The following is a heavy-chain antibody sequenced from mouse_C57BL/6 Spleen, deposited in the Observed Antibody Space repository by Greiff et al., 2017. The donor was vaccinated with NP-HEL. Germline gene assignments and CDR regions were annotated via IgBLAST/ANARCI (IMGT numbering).Heavy chain of an antibody. CDR2: IDPSDSYT. Sequence: VKLQQPGAELVKPGASVKLSCKASGYTFTSYWMQWVKQRPGQGLEWIGEIDPSDSYTNYNQKFKGKATLTVDTSSSTAYMQLSSLTAEDSAVYYCARRITTVVGDYWGQGTTLTVSS. J-gene: IGHJ2*01. V-gene: IGHV1-50*01. D-gene: IGHD1-1*01. CDR3: ARRITTVVGDY. CDR1: GYTFTSYW.